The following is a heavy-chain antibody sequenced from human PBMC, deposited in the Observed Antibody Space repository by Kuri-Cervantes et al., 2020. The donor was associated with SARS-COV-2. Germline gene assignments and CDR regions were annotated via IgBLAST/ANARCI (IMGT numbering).Heavy chain of an antibody. CDR3: ALGPRFLEWLFPFDY. CDR1: GFTFSSYS. D-gene: IGHD3-3*01. CDR2: IWYDGSNK. V-gene: IGHV3-33*08. J-gene: IGHJ4*02. Sequence: GESLKISCAASGFTFSSYSMHWVRQAPGKGLEWVAVIWYDGSNKYYADSVKGRFTTSRDNSKNTLYLQMNSLRAEDTAVYYCALGPRFLEWLFPFDYWGQGTLVTVSS.